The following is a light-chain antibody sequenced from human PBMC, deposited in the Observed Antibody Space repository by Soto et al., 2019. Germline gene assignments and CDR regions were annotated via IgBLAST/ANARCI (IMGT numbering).Light chain of an antibody. CDR1: QGLVYSDGNTF. CDR2: QVS. Sequence: DVVMTQSPLSLSVTLGQPAIISCRSSQGLVYSDGNTFLNWFHQRPGQSPRRLIYQVSNRDSGVPDRFSGSGSGTDYTLTISRVEAEDVGIYYCVQGTHWPWTFGQGTKVEIK. J-gene: IGKJ1*01. CDR3: VQGTHWPWT. V-gene: IGKV2-30*01.